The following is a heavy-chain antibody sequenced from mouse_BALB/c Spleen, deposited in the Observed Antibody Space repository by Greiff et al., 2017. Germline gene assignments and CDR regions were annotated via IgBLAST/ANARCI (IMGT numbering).Heavy chain of an antibody. V-gene: IGHV3-6*02. CDR3: ARGIDY. Sequence: EVQVVESGPGLVKPSQSLSLTCSVTGYSITSGYYWNWIRQFPGNKLEWMGYISYDGSNNYNPSLKNRISITRDTSKNQFFLKLNSVTTEDTATYYCARGIDYWGQGTTLTVSS. CDR2: ISYDGSN. CDR1: GYSITSGYY. J-gene: IGHJ2*01.